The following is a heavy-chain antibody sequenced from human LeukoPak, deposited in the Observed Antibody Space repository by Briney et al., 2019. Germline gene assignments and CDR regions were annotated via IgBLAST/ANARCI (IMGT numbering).Heavy chain of an antibody. CDR1: GYTFTNYW. CDR3: ARQEYCSGGSCYTWFDP. J-gene: IGHJ5*02. Sequence: GESLKISCQGSGYTFTNYWIGRVRQMPGKGLEWMGIIYPADSDIRYSPSFQGQVTISADKSISTAYLQWSSLKASDTAMYYCARQEYCSGGSCYTWFDPWGQGTLVTVSS. CDR2: IYPADSDI. V-gene: IGHV5-51*01. D-gene: IGHD2-15*01.